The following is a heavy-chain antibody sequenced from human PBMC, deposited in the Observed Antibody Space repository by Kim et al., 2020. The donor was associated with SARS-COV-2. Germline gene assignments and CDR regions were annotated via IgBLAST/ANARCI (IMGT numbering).Heavy chain of an antibody. D-gene: IGHD2-2*01. CDR3: ARTPRGFSAPYCSSTSCYMGFYYYYMDV. V-gene: IGHV5-51*01. Sequence: GESLKISCKGSGYSFTSYWIGWVRQMPGKGLEWMGIIYPGDSDTRYSPSFQVQVTISADKSISTAYLQWSSLKASDTAMYYCARTPRGFSAPYCSSTSCYMGFYYYYMDVWGKGTTVTVSS. CDR2: IYPGDSDT. J-gene: IGHJ6*03. CDR1: GYSFTSYW.